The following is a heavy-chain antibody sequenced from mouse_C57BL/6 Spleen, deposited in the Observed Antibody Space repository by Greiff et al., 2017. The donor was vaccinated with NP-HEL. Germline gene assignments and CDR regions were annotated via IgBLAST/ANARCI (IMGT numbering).Heavy chain of an antibody. CDR2: ISPGSGST. CDR1: GYTFTSYW. J-gene: IGHJ3*01. CDR3: ARYYGSSYWLAY. D-gene: IGHD1-1*01. V-gene: IGHV1-55*01. Sequence: QVQLQQPGAELVKPGASVKMSCKASGYTFTSYWITWVKQRPGQGLEWIGDISPGSGSTNYNEKFKSKATLTVDTSSSTAYRQLSSLTSADSAVYYCARYYGSSYWLAYWGQGTRGTVAA.